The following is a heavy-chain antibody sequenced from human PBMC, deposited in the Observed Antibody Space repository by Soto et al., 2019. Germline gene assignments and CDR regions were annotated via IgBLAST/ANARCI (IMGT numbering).Heavy chain of an antibody. D-gene: IGHD3-10*01. Sequence: SESLSLTCSVYGGSFIGYYLSWIRQPPGKGLEWIGEINHSGSTNYNPSLKSRVTISVDTSKNQFSLKLSSVTAADTAVYYCARSMVRGVLRLNYWGQGTLVTVSS. CDR1: GGSFIGYY. J-gene: IGHJ4*02. V-gene: IGHV4-34*01. CDR3: ARSMVRGVLRLNY. CDR2: INHSGST.